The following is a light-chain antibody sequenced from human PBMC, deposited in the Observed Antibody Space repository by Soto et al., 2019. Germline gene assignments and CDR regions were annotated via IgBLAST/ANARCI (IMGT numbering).Light chain of an antibody. CDR3: ATWDDSLSGVV. V-gene: IGLV1-47*02. J-gene: IGLJ2*01. CDR2: NNN. Sequence: QSVLTQPPSASGTPGQRITISCSGSSSNLGSNYVFWYQQLPGAAPKLLIYNNNQRPSGVPDRFSGSKSGTAASLAISGLRSEDEADCYCATWDDSLSGVVFGGGTKLTVL. CDR1: SSNLGSNY.